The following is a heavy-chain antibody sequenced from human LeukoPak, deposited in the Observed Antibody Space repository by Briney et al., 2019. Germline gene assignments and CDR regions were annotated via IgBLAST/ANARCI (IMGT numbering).Heavy chain of an antibody. CDR3: ARGPTAQIAVAVSGWFDP. J-gene: IGHJ5*02. V-gene: IGHV4-59*01. CDR2: IYYSGST. CDR1: GGSISSYY. D-gene: IGHD6-19*01. Sequence: PSETLSLTCTVSGGSISSYYWSWIRQPPGKGLEWIGYIYYSGSTNYNPSLKSRVTISVDTSKNQFSLKPSSVTAADTAVYYCARGPTAQIAVAVSGWFDPWGQGTLVTVSS.